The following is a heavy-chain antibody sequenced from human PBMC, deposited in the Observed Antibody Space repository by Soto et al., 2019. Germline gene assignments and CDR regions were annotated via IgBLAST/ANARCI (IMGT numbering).Heavy chain of an antibody. J-gene: IGHJ4*02. V-gene: IGHV1-24*01. CDR1: GYTLTELS. Sequence: ASVKVSCKVSGYTLTELSMHWVRQAPGKGLEWMGGFDPEDGETIYAQKFQGRVTMTEDTSTDTAYMELSSLRSEDTAVYYCATSSTTVTTFFAHFDYWGQGTLVTVS. CDR2: FDPEDGET. D-gene: IGHD4-17*01. CDR3: ATSSTTVTTFFAHFDY.